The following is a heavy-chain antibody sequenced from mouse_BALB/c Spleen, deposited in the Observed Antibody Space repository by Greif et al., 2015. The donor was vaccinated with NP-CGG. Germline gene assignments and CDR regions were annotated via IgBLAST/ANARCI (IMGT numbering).Heavy chain of an antibody. V-gene: IGHV14-1*02. D-gene: IGHD3-1*01. Sequence: VQLQQSGAELVRPGALVKLSCKASGFNIKDYYMHWVKQRPEQGLEWIGWIDPENGNTIYDPKFQGKASITADTSSNTAYLQLSSLTSEDTAVYYCASSARVLAYWGQGTLVTVSA. J-gene: IGHJ3*01. CDR1: GFNIKDYY. CDR2: IDPENGNT. CDR3: ASSARVLAY.